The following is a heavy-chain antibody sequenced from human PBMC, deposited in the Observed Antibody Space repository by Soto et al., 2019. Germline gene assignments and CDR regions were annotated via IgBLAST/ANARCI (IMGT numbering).Heavy chain of an antibody. V-gene: IGHV4-38-2*01. CDR1: GYSISSGYY. CDR3: AGSSLNGENYYDSSGLPTGIDY. J-gene: IGHJ4*02. Sequence: SETLSLTCAVSGYSISSGYYWGWIRQPPGKGLEWIGSIYHSGSTYYNPSLKSRVTTSVDTSKNQFSLKLSSVTAADTAVYYCAGSSLNGENYYDSSGLPTGIDYWGQGTLVTVSS. CDR2: IYHSGST. D-gene: IGHD3-22*01.